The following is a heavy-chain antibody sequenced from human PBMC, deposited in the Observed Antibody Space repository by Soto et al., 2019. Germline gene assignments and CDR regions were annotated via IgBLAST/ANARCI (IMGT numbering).Heavy chain of an antibody. CDR1: AYTFTIYC. CDR2: ISAYNGNR. D-gene: IGHD6-19*01. J-gene: IGHJ4*01. V-gene: IGHV1-18*01. CDR3: ARVMGYSSGWGPYFDY. Sequence: ASVKVSCKASAYTFTIYCISWVRQAPGQGLEWMGWISAYNGNRNYAQKFQGRVTMTTVTSTSTVYMELRSLRSDDTAVYYCARVMGYSSGWGPYFDYWG.